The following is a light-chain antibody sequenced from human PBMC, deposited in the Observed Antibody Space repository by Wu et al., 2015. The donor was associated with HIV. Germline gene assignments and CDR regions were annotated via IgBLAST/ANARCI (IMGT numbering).Light chain of an antibody. CDR2: DAS. CDR3: QHYGSSPGVTCT. J-gene: IGKJ1*01. Sequence: EIVLTQSPATLSLSPGERATLSCRASQSISNYLAWYQQKPGQAPRLLIYDASNRATGIPARFSGSGSGTDFTLTISRLEPEDFAVYYCQHYGSSPGVTCTFGQGTKVDLK. V-gene: IGKV3-20*01. CDR1: QSISNY.